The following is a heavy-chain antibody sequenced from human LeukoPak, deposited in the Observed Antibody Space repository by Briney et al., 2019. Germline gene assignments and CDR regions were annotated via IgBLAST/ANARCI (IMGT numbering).Heavy chain of an antibody. Sequence: PGGSLRLSCAASGFTFSSYWMSWVRQAPGKGLEWVANIKQDGSEKYYVDSVKGRLTISRDNAKNSLYLQMNSLRAEDTAVYYCARVDYSDAFDIWGQGTMVTVSS. CDR2: IKQDGSEK. V-gene: IGHV3-7*01. D-gene: IGHD3-10*01. CDR3: ARVDYSDAFDI. J-gene: IGHJ3*02. CDR1: GFTFSSYW.